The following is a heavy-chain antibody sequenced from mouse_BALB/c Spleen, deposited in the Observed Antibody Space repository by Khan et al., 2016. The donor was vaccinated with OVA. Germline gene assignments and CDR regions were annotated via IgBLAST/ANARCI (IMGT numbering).Heavy chain of an antibody. CDR2: IWGDGRT. Sequence: QVQLKASGPALVAPSQSLSISCTVSGFSFTSYGVHWVRQPPGKGLEWLGVIWGDGRTTYPSVLISGLGICKDHSNSQVFLQLNSLQTDDTATDYCVKQNYGILNSMDYWGQGTAVTVSA. CDR3: VKQNYGILNSMDY. J-gene: IGHJ4*01. CDR1: GFSFTSYG. D-gene: IGHD2-1*01. V-gene: IGHV2-3*01.